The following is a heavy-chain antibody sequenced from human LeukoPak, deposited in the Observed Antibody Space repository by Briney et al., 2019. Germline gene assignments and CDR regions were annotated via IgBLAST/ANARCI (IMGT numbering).Heavy chain of an antibody. CDR2: ISYDGSNK. D-gene: IGHD1-1*01. CDR3: ATGNDAADY. CDR1: GFTFSNYA. V-gene: IGHV3-30-3*01. Sequence: PGRSLRLSCAASGFTFSNYAMHWVRQAPGKGLEWVAVISYDGSNKYYADSVKGRFTISRDNSKNTPYLQMNSLRAEDTAVYYCATGNDAADYWGQGTLVTVSS. J-gene: IGHJ4*02.